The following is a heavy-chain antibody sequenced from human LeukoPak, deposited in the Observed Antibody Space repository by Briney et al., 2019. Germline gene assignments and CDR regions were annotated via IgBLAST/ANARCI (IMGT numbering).Heavy chain of an antibody. CDR3: ARDLPTPGIAAAGAFDY. Sequence: GGSLRLSCAASGFTFSSYWMSWVRQAPGKGLEWVANIKQDGSEKYYVDSVKGRFTISRDNAKNSLYLQMNSLRAEDTAVYYCARDLPTPGIAAAGAFDYWGQGTLVTVSS. J-gene: IGHJ4*02. CDR1: GFTFSSYW. V-gene: IGHV3-7*01. D-gene: IGHD6-13*01. CDR2: IKQDGSEK.